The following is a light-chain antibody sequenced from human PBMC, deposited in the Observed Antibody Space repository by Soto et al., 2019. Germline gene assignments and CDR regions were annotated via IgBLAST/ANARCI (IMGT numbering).Light chain of an antibody. CDR1: QSVSSSY. V-gene: IGKV3-20*01. CDR3: QQYGSSLWT. J-gene: IGKJ1*01. CDR2: GAS. Sequence: IVLTPSPGTLSLSQGERATLSCRASQSVSSSYLAWYQQKPGQAPRLLIYGASSRATGIPDRFSGSGSGTDFTLTISRLEPEDFAVYYCQQYGSSLWTFGQGTKVDIK.